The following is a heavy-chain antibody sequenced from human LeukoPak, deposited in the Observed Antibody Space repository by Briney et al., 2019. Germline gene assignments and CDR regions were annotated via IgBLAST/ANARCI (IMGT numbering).Heavy chain of an antibody. J-gene: IGHJ2*01. CDR1: GLTVSSNY. D-gene: IGHD5-12*01. Sequence: GGSLRLSCVASGLTVSSNYKSWVRQVPGRGLEWVSVVYPDGNTYYADSAKGRFAISTDISKNTLFLQMDSLRAEDTAVYYCARLLATAIRWAWYFDLWGCGTLVTVSS. CDR2: VYPDGNT. CDR3: ARLLATAIRWAWYFDL. V-gene: IGHV3-66*04.